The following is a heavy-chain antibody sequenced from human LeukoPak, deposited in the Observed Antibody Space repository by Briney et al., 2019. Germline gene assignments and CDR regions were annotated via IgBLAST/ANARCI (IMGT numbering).Heavy chain of an antibody. CDR1: GYTFTSYG. Sequence: ASVKVSCKASGYTFTSYGISWVRQTPGQGLEWMGWISAYNGNTNYAQKLQGRVTMTTDTSTSTGYMELRSLRSDDTAVYYCARDSGSYGLFDYWGQGTLVTVSS. V-gene: IGHV1-18*01. D-gene: IGHD1-26*01. J-gene: IGHJ4*02. CDR2: ISAYNGNT. CDR3: ARDSGSYGLFDY.